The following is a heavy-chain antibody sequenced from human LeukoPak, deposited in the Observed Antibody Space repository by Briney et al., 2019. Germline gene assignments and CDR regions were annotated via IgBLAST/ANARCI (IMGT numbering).Heavy chain of an antibody. J-gene: IGHJ4*02. Sequence: GGSLRLSCAASGFTVSSNYMSWVRQAPGKGLEWVSVIYSGGSTYYSDSVKGRFTISRDNSKNTQYLQMNSPRAEDTAVYYCASSDSSGLGDYFDYWGQGTLVTVSS. V-gene: IGHV3-53*01. CDR3: ASSDSSGLGDYFDY. D-gene: IGHD3-22*01. CDR2: IYSGGST. CDR1: GFTVSSNY.